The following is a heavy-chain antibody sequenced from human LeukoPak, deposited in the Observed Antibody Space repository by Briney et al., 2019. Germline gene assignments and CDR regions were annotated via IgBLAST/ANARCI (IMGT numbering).Heavy chain of an antibody. CDR3: ARASVTYYYYYYMDV. V-gene: IGHV4-59*01. CDR1: GGSISSYY. CDR2: IYYSGST. J-gene: IGHJ6*03. D-gene: IGHD4-11*01. Sequence: SETLSLTCTVSGGSISSYYWSWIRQPPGKGLEWIGYIYYSGSTNYNPSLKSRVTISVDTSKNQFSMKLSSVTAADTAVYYCARASVTYYYYYYMDVWGKGTTVTVSS.